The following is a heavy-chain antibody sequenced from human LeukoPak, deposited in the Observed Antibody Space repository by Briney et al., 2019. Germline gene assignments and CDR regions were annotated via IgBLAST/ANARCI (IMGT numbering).Heavy chain of an antibody. Sequence: GGSLRLSCAASEFTFSSYNMNWVRQAPGKGLEWVPYISGSGRTIYYANSVKGRFTISRDNAKNSLYLQMNSLRADDTAVYYCARLDASGLDYWGQGTLVTVSS. J-gene: IGHJ4*02. CDR2: ISGSGRTI. V-gene: IGHV3-48*04. D-gene: IGHD6-19*01. CDR3: ARLDASGLDY. CDR1: EFTFSSYN.